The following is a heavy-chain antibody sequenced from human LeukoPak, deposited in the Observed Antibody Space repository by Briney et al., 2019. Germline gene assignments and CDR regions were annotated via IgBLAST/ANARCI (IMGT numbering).Heavy chain of an antibody. V-gene: IGHV1-18*01. Sequence: ASVKVSCKASGYTFTSYGISWVRQAPGQGLEWMGWISAYNGNTNYAQKLQGRVTMTTDTSTSTAYMELRSLRSDDTAVYYCARGYVAATLVCDWFDPWGQGTLVTVSS. J-gene: IGHJ5*02. CDR2: ISAYNGNT. CDR3: ARGYVAATLVCDWFDP. CDR1: GYTFTSYG. D-gene: IGHD2-15*01.